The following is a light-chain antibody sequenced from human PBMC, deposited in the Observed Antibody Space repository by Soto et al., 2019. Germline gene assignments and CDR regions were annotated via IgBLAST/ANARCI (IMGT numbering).Light chain of an antibody. Sequence: QSVLTQPPSVSGAAGQRVTISCTGSSSNIGAGYDVHWYQQLPGTAAKLLIYGNINRPSGVTYRFSGSQSGTSASLAITALQAEDETDYYCQSYDSSLIYVFGTGTKLTVL. CDR2: GNI. J-gene: IGLJ1*01. V-gene: IGLV1-40*01. CDR1: SSNIGAGYD. CDR3: QSYDSSLIYV.